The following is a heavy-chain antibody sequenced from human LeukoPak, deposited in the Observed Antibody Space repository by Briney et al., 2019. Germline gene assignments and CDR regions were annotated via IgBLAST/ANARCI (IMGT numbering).Heavy chain of an antibody. CDR1: GFTFSSYA. CDR2: IIGSGGST. Sequence: GGSLRLSCAASGFTFSSYAMSWVRHAPGKGLEWVSAIIGSGGSTYYADSVKGRFTNSRDNSKNTLYLQMNSRRAEDTAVYYCATSRGELDYWGQGTLVTVSS. D-gene: IGHD3-16*01. J-gene: IGHJ4*02. V-gene: IGHV3-23*01. CDR3: ATSRGELDY.